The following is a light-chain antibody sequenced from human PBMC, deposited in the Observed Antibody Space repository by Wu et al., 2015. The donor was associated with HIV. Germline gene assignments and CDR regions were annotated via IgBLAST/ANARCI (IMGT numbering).Light chain of an antibody. CDR1: QRVSSNY. J-gene: IGKJ5*01. CDR3: QQNNNWPLT. Sequence: EIVLTQSPGTLSLSPGERATLSCRASQRVSSNYLAWYQQKFGQAPRLLIYGASNRATDIPARFSGSGSGTDFTLTISSLEPEDLAIYYCQQNNNWPLTFGQGTRLEIK. CDR2: GAS. V-gene: IGKV3D-20*02.